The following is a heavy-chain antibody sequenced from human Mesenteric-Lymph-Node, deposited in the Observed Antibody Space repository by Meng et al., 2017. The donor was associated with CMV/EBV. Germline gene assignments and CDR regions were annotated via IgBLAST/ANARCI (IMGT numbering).Heavy chain of an antibody. CDR3: ARRGQQLVRWGAFDI. J-gene: IGHJ3*02. Sequence: GESLKISCAASGFTFSSYAMHWVRQAPGKGLEWVAVISYDGSNKYYADSVKGRFTISRDNSKNTLYLQMNSLRAEDTAVYYCARRGQQLVRWGAFDIWGQGTMVTVSS. D-gene: IGHD6-6*01. CDR2: ISYDGSNK. CDR1: GFTFSSYA. V-gene: IGHV3-30*04.